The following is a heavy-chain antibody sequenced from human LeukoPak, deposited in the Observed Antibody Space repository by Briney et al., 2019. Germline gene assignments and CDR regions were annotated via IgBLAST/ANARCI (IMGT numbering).Heavy chain of an antibody. CDR1: GFTFSSYG. J-gene: IGHJ4*02. Sequence: PGGSRTLAWAASGFTFSSYGMHWVRQAPGEGREWVAVMWYEGSNKYYADSVKGRFTISRDNSKNTLYLQMDSLIAEDTAVDYRASGEAWLMGATEFDYWGPGNLVTVSS. D-gene: IGHD1-26*01. V-gene: IGHV3-33*01. CDR3: ASGEAWLMGATEFDY. CDR2: MWYEGSNK.